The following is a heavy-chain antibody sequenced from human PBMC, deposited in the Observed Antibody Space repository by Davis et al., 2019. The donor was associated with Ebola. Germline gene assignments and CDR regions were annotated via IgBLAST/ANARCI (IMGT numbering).Heavy chain of an antibody. V-gene: IGHV3-20*04. CDR2: ISWNGDIT. Sequence: GGSLRLSCAASGFTFDNYGMIWVRLPPGKGLEWVSGISWNGDITGYADSVKGRFTISRDNAKNSLYLQMNSLRAEDTALYYCARRVYDSRGYYYMDVWGKGTTVTVSS. CDR3: ARRVYDSRGYYYMDV. CDR1: GFTFDNYG. D-gene: IGHD3-22*01. J-gene: IGHJ6*03.